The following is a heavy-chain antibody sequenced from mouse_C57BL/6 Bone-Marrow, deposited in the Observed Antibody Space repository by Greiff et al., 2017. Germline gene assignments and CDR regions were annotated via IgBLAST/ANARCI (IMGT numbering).Heavy chain of an antibody. D-gene: IGHD2-4*01. V-gene: IGHV1-69*01. CDR1: GYTFTSYW. Sequence: QVQLQQPGAELVMPGASVKLSCKASGYTFTSYWMHWVKQRPGQGLEWIGEIDPSDSYTNYNQKFKGKATLTVDKSSSTAYMQLSSLTSGDSAVYYCARLNIYYDYDGAMDYGGQGTSVTVSA. CDR3: ARLNIYYDYDGAMDY. J-gene: IGHJ4*01. CDR2: IDPSDSYT.